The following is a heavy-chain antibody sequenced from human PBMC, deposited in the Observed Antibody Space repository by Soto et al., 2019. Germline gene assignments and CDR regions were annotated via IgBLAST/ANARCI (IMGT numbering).Heavy chain of an antibody. CDR1: GGSITSDGYY. J-gene: IGHJ4*02. CDR2: IYYTGST. CDR3: VRGGKFYQQETYYFDY. D-gene: IGHD3-16*01. Sequence: QLQLLQSGPGLVRPSETLSLTCSVSGGSITSDGYYWGWIRQSPGKGRQWIGSIYYTGSTYSYPSLANRATVSVDTSKNQFSLSLTSVTAADAAVYYCVRGGKFYQQETYYFDYWGQGTLVAVSS. V-gene: IGHV4-39*01.